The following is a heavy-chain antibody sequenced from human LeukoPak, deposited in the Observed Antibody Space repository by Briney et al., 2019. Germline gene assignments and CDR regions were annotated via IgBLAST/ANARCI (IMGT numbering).Heavy chain of an antibody. CDR2: ISSRSSYI. D-gene: IGHD3-3*01. CDR1: VFTFSSYS. Sequence: RGSLRLSCVPSVFTFSSYSMNWVRQAPGGGLEWVSSISSRSSYIYYGDSVKGRFTISRDNAKNSLYLQMNSLSAEDTAVYYCARDQHDFWSGYYYYYYGMDVWGQGTTVTVSS. J-gene: IGHJ6*02. V-gene: IGHV3-21*01. CDR3: ARDQHDFWSGYYYYYYGMDV.